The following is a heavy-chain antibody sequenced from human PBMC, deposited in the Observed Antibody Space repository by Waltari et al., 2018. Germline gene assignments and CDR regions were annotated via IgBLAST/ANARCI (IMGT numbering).Heavy chain of an antibody. J-gene: IGHJ4*02. Sequence: QVQLVQSGAEVKKPGSSVKVSCKASGGTFSNYAINWVRQAPGQGLAWMGGIIPVFGPAKYAQRFQGRITIAADDSTGTGYMELNSLRSEDTAVYYCAREGYTYGLDYWGQGTLVTVSS. V-gene: IGHV1-69*12. CDR3: AREGYTYGLDY. CDR2: IIPVFGPA. CDR1: GGTFSNYA. D-gene: IGHD5-18*01.